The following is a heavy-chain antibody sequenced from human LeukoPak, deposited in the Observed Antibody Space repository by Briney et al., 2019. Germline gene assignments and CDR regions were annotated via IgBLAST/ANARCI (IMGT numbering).Heavy chain of an antibody. V-gene: IGHV4-59*08. CDR2: IYYSGST. D-gene: IGHD3-22*01. CDR3: ARLAGYYESSGYYVRIDAFDF. J-gene: IGHJ3*01. CDR1: GGSISSYY. Sequence: SETLSLTCTASGGSISSYYWSWVRQPPGKGLEWIGYIYYSGSTNYNPSLKSRVTISVDTSKNQFSLKLSFVTAADTAVYYCARLAGYYESSGYYVRIDAFDFWGQGTMVTVSS.